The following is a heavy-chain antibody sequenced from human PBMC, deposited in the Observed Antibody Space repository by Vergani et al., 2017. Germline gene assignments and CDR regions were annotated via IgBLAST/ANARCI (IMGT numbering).Heavy chain of an antibody. J-gene: IGHJ4*02. D-gene: IGHD3-22*01. CDR1: GFTFSACP. Sequence: EVQVVESGGGLIKPGGSLRLSCVASGFTFSACPMTWVRQAPGKGLEWVSAISARYPSTYYADSVKGRFTISRDNSKNMLYLQMNSLRAEDTAVYYCARLSYDTTPYLQGGYDCWGQGTLVSVSS. CDR2: ISARYPST. V-gene: IGHV3-23*04. CDR3: ARLSYDTTPYLQGGYDC.